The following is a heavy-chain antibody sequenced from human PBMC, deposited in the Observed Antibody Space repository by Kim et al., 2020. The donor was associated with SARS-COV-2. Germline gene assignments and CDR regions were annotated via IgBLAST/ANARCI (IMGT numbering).Heavy chain of an antibody. CDR1: GFTFSSYA. D-gene: IGHD6-13*01. CDR3: ARGGGIAAAGTFDS. J-gene: IGHJ4*02. V-gene: IGHV3-30*04. CDR2: ISYDGSNK. Sequence: GGSLRLSCAASGFTFSSYAMHWVRQAPGKGLEWVAVISYDGSNKYYADSVKGRFTISRDNSKNTLYLQMNSLRAEDTAVYYCARGGGIAAAGTFDSCGEG.